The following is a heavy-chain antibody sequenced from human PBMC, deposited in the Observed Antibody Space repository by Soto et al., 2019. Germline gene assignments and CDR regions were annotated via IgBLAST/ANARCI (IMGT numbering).Heavy chain of an antibody. V-gene: IGHV6-1*01. D-gene: IGHD3-16*01. CDR1: GDSVSGNRAA. J-gene: IGHJ4*02. CDR3: AREFPYYVSSDSYLDY. CDR2: TYYRSRWYN. Sequence: PSQTLSLTCGISGDSVSGNRAAWNWIRQSPSRGLEWLGRTYYRSRWYNDYAVSVKSRITVTPDTSKNQFSLHLNSVTPEDTAVYXCAREFPYYVSSDSYLDYWGQGALVTV.